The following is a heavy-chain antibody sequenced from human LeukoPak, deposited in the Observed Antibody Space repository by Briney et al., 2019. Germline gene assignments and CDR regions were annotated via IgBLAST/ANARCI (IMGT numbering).Heavy chain of an antibody. CDR1: GFTFSSYG. Sequence: PGGSLRLSCAASGFTFSSYGMHRVRQAPGKGLEWVAVISYDGSNKYYADSVKGRFTISRDNSKNTLYLQMNSLRAEDTAVYYCAKGPRAVADLGIRPYYFDYWGQGTLVTVSS. CDR2: ISYDGSNK. V-gene: IGHV3-30*18. CDR3: AKGPRAVADLGIRPYYFDY. J-gene: IGHJ4*02. D-gene: IGHD6-19*01.